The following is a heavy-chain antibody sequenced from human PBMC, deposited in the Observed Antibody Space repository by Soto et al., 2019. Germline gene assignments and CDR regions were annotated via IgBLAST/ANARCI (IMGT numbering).Heavy chain of an antibody. V-gene: IGHV1-8*01. Sequence: GASVKVSCKASGYTFTSYDINWVRQATGQGLEWMGWMNPNSGNTGYAQKFQGRVTMTRNTSISTAYMELSSLRSEDTAVYYCARVRYCSSTIDWGDYYYYGMDVWGQGTTVTVSS. CDR1: GYTFTSYD. CDR3: ARVRYCSSTIDWGDYYYYGMDV. CDR2: MNPNSGNT. J-gene: IGHJ6*02. D-gene: IGHD2-2*01.